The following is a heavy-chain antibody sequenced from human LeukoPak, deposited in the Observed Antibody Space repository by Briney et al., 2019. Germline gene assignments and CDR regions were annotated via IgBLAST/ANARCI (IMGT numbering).Heavy chain of an antibody. Sequence: GGSLRLSCAASGVTFSSYAMSWVRQAPGKELEWVSVISGSGASTYYADSVKGRSTISRDNSKNTLYLQMNSLRAEDTAVYYCAKVRFGVTARYYFDYWGQGTLVTVSS. V-gene: IGHV3-23*01. CDR1: GVTFSSYA. D-gene: IGHD3-10*01. CDR3: AKVRFGVTARYYFDY. CDR2: ISGSGAST. J-gene: IGHJ4*02.